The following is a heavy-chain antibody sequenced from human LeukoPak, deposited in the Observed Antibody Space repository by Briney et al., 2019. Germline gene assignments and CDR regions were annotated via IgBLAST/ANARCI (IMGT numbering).Heavy chain of an antibody. CDR2: ISHSGSS. Sequence: PSETLSLTCAVYGGSFSGYYWSWIRQPPGKGLEWVGGISHSGSSYYNPSLKSRVTISVDTSKNQFSLKLSSVTAADTAVYYCAGDSSSSPFATWGQGTLVTVSS. J-gene: IGHJ4*02. CDR1: GGSFSGYY. D-gene: IGHD6-6*01. V-gene: IGHV4-34*01. CDR3: AGDSSSSPFAT.